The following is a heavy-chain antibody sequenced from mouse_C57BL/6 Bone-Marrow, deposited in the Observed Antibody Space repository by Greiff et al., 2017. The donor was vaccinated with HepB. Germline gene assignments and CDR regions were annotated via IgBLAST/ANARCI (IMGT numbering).Heavy chain of an antibody. CDR1: GYTFTDYY. J-gene: IGHJ2*01. Sequence: EVQLQQSGPELVKPGASVKISCKASGYTFTDYYMNWVKQSHGKSLEWIGDINPNNGGTSYNQKFKGKATLTGDKSSSTAYMELRSLTSEDSAVYYCARSSYGNFDYWGQGTTLTVSS. V-gene: IGHV1-26*01. CDR2: INPNNGGT. D-gene: IGHD2-1*01. CDR3: ARSSYGNFDY.